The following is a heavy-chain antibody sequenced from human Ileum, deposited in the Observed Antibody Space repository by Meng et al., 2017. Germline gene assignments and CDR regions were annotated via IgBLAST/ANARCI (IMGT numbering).Heavy chain of an antibody. V-gene: IGHV4-34*01. J-gene: IGHJ6*02. CDR3: ARQKVGATFYYYGKDV. Sequence: GSLRLSCAVYGGSFSGYYWHWIRQPPGKGLEWIGEINQSGSTNYNLSLKSRVTISVDRSKNQFSLKLTSVTAADTAVYYCARQKVGATFYYYGKDVWGQGTTVTVSS. D-gene: IGHD1-26*01. CDR2: INQSGST. CDR1: GGSFSGYY.